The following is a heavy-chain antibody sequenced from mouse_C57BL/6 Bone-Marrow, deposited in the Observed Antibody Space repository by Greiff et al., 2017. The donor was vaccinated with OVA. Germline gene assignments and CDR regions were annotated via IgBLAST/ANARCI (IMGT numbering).Heavy chain of an antibody. D-gene: IGHD2-4*01. CDR1: GYTFTDYY. Sequence: VQLQQSGPELVKPGASVKISCKASGYTFTDYYMNWVKQSHGKSLEWIGDINPNNGGTSYNQKFKGKATLTVDKSSSTAYMELRSLTSEDSAVYYCARGIYYDSFDYWGQGTTLTVSS. CDR2: INPNNGGT. CDR3: ARGIYYDSFDY. J-gene: IGHJ2*01. V-gene: IGHV1-26*01.